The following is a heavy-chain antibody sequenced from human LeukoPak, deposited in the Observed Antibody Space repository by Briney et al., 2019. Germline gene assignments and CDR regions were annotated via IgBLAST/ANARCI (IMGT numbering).Heavy chain of an antibody. CDR1: GFTFSLYA. D-gene: IGHD6-6*01. CDR3: AKDPLASRPRLFDY. Sequence: GGSLRLSRAASGFTFSLYAMSWVRQAPGKGLEWVSGISGSGGSTYYADSVKGRFTVSRDNSKNTLYLQMNSLRAEDTAIYYCAKDPLASRPRLFDYWGQGTLVTVSS. J-gene: IGHJ4*02. V-gene: IGHV3-23*01. CDR2: ISGSGGST.